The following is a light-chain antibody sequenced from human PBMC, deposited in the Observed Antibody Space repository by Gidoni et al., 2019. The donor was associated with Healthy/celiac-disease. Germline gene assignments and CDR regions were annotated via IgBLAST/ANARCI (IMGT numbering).Light chain of an antibody. CDR1: QSLSSW. CDR3: QQYNSYPYT. V-gene: IGKV1-5*03. Sequence: DIQMTPSPSTLSASVGDRVTITCRASQSLSSWLAWYPQKPGKAPKLLIYKASSLESGVPSRFSGSGSGTEFTLTISSLQPDDFATYYCQQYNSYPYTFGQGTKLEIK. J-gene: IGKJ2*01. CDR2: KAS.